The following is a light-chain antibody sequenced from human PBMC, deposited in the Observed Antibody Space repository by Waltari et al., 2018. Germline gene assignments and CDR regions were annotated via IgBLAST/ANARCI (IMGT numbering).Light chain of an antibody. Sequence: QSALTQPASVSGSPGQSIAISCTGTTSDVGGYDYVSWYQQHPGKAPKLMIYDVGNRPSGVSNRFSGSKSGNTASLTISGLQAEDEADYYCSSYTTSGTLFGTGTKVTVL. V-gene: IGLV2-14*03. CDR2: DVG. J-gene: IGLJ1*01. CDR3: SSYTTSGTL. CDR1: TSDVGGYDY.